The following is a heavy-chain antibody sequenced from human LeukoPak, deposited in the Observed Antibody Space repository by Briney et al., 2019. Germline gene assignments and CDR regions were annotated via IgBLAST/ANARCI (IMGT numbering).Heavy chain of an antibody. J-gene: IGHJ4*02. CDR2: IYHSGST. D-gene: IGHD3-10*01. Sequence: SETLSLTCAVSGYSISSGYYWGWIRQPPGKGLEWIGSIYHSGSTYYNPSLKSRVTISVDTSENQFSLKLSSVTAADTAVYYCVYYYGSGSVEYWGQGTLVTVSS. CDR3: VYYYGSGSVEY. CDR1: GYSISSGYY. V-gene: IGHV4-38-2*01.